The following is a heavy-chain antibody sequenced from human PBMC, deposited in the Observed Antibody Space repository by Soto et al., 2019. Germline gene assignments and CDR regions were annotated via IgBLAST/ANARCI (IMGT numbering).Heavy chain of an antibody. CDR2: IYPGDSDT. J-gene: IGHJ6*02. CDR1: GYSFTSYW. V-gene: IGHV5-51*01. Sequence: GESLKISCKGSGYSFTSYWIGWVRQMPGKGLEWMGIIYPGDSDTRYSPSFQGQVTISADKSISTAYLQWSSLKASDTAMYYCASTAYGSGNYYYYGMDVWGQGTTVTVSS. D-gene: IGHD3-10*01. CDR3: ASTAYGSGNYYYYGMDV.